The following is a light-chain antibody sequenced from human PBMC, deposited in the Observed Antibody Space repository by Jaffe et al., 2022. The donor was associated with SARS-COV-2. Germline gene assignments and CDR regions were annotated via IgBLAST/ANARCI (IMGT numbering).Light chain of an antibody. Sequence: SSELTQDPAVSVALGQTATITCQGDNLRTFYACWYQQKPGQAPLLVISGKNNRPSGIPDRFSGATSGDTASLTITGAQASDEAVYYCNCRDISGDHVVFGGGTKLTVL. CDR1: NLRTFY. J-gene: IGLJ2*01. CDR2: GKN. CDR3: NCRDISGDHVV. V-gene: IGLV3-19*01.